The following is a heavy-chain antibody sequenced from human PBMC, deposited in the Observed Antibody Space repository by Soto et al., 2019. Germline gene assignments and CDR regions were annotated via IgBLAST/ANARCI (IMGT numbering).Heavy chain of an antibody. CDR2: ITGSGSVM. CDR3: ARADWQRRDWNDPFDY. D-gene: IGHD1-1*01. Sequence: QGQLVESGGGMVKPGGSLRLSCEASGFTFSDYYMAWIRQAPGKGLEWVSYITGSGSVMYYADSVKGRCTISRDNARNTLFLHIRSLRDEDTAVYYCARADWQRRDWNDPFDYWGQGTLVTVSS. V-gene: IGHV3-11*01. J-gene: IGHJ4*02. CDR1: GFTFSDYY.